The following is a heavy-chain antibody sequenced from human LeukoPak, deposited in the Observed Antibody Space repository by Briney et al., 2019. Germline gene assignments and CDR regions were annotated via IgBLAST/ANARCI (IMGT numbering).Heavy chain of an antibody. Sequence: SETVSLTCAVYGGSFSGYYWSWIRQPPGKGLEWIGEINHSGSTNYNPSLKSRVTISVDTSKNQFSLKLSSVTAADTAVYYCARGSVPSYYYMDVWGKGTTVTVSS. J-gene: IGHJ6*03. CDR2: INHSGST. CDR1: GGSFSGYY. V-gene: IGHV4-34*01. CDR3: ARGSVPSYYYMDV.